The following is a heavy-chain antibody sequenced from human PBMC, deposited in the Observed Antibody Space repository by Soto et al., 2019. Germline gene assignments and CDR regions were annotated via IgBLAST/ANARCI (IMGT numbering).Heavy chain of an antibody. CDR2: ISYDGHTE. Sequence: QENLVESGGGVVQPGRSLRVSCAGSGFTFSFYAINWVRQAPGRGLEWVAVISYDGHTEYYADSVKGRFTISRDNSKNSVFLPMNSLRPEDTAMSYGARALENVHGAYYVFGMDVWGRGTTVTVSS. V-gene: IGHV3-30-3*01. D-gene: IGHD4-17*01. CDR1: GFTFSFYA. CDR3: ARALENVHGAYYVFGMDV. J-gene: IGHJ6*02.